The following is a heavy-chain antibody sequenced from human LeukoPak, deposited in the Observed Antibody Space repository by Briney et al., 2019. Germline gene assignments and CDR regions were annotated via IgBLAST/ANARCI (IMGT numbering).Heavy chain of an antibody. CDR2: MNPNSGNT. CDR3: ARGGVITMVRGLSHDFDY. V-gene: IGHV1-8*01. CDR1: GYTFTSYD. D-gene: IGHD3-10*01. Sequence: GASVKVSCKASGYTFTSYDINWVRQATGQGLEWMGWMNPNSGNTGYAQKFQGRVTITRDTSISTAYMELSSLRSEDTAVYYCARGGVITMVRGLSHDFDYWGQGTLVTVSS. J-gene: IGHJ4*02.